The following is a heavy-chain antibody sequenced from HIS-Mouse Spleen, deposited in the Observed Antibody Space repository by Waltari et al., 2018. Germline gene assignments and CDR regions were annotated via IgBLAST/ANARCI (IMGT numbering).Heavy chain of an antibody. Sequence: QVQLVQSGAEVKKPGASVKVSCKASGYPFTGYYMHWVRPAPGQGLEWMGWINPNSGGTNYAQKFQGRVTMTRDTSISTAYMELSRLRSDDTAVYYCARDRSSSWYAFDIWGQGTMVTVSS. CDR2: INPNSGGT. D-gene: IGHD6-13*01. CDR1: GYPFTGYY. CDR3: ARDRSSSWYAFDI. J-gene: IGHJ3*02. V-gene: IGHV1-2*02.